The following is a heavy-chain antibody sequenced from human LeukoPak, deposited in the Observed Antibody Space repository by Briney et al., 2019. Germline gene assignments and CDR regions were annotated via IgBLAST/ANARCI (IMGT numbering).Heavy chain of an antibody. CDR3: ARGIAVAAPDY. D-gene: IGHD6-19*01. V-gene: IGHV3-21*01. CDR1: GFTFSRFS. J-gene: IGHJ4*02. Sequence: GGSLRLSCAASGFTFSRFSMNWVRQAPGKGLEWVSSISSSSDIYYADSLKGRFTISRDNAKNSLYPQMNSLRAEDTAVYYCARGIAVAAPDYWGQGTLVTVSS. CDR2: ISSSSDI.